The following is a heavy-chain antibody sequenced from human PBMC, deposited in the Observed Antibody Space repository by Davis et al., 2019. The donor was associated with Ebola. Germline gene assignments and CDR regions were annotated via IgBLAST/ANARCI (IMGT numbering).Heavy chain of an antibody. CDR2: IYSGGST. Sequence: GGSLRLSCAASGFTVSSNYMSWVRQAPGKGLEWVSVIYSGGSTYYADSVRGRFTISRDNVKNSLYLQMNSLRDEDTAVYYCARATTASWGGYWGQGTLVTVSS. D-gene: IGHD3-16*01. CDR3: ARATTASWGGY. CDR1: GFTVSSNY. V-gene: IGHV3-66*01. J-gene: IGHJ4*02.